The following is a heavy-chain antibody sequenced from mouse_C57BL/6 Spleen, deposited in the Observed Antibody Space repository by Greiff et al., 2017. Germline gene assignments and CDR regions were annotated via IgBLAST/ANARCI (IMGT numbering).Heavy chain of an antibody. J-gene: IGHJ1*03. CDR3: TRAPYYGSSYFDV. D-gene: IGHD1-1*01. CDR2: ISSGGDYI. CDR1: GFTFSSYA. V-gene: IGHV5-9-1*02. Sequence: EVQRVESGEGLVKPGGSLKLSCAASGFTFSSYAMSWVRQTPEKRLEWVAYISSGGDYIYYADTVKGRFTISRDNARNTLYLQMSSLKSEDTAMYYCTRAPYYGSSYFDVWGTGTTVTVSS.